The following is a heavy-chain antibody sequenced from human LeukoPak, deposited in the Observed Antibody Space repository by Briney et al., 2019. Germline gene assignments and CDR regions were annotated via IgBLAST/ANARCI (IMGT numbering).Heavy chain of an antibody. J-gene: IGHJ6*03. CDR1: GGSISSYY. Sequence: SETLSPTCTVSGGSISSYYWSWIRQPPGKGLEWIGYIYYSGSTNYNPSLKSRVTISVDTSKTQFSLKLTSVTAADTAVYYCARGNYGASGYYFYYYMDVWGKGTTVTVSS. CDR2: IYYSGST. CDR3: ARGNYGASGYYFYYYMDV. V-gene: IGHV4-59*01. D-gene: IGHD3-10*01.